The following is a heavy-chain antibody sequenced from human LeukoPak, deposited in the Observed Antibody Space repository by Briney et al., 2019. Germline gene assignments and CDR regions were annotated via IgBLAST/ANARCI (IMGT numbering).Heavy chain of an antibody. CDR3: ARANDYGDYARAFDI. CDR1: GFTFGRYA. V-gene: IGHV3-48*03. CDR2: ISSSGSTI. D-gene: IGHD4-17*01. Sequence: GGSLRLSCVTSGFTFGRYAMHWVRQAPGKGLEWVSYISSSGSTIYYADSVKGRFTISRDNAKNSLYLQMNSLRAEDTAVYYCARANDYGDYARAFDIWGQGTMVTVSS. J-gene: IGHJ3*02.